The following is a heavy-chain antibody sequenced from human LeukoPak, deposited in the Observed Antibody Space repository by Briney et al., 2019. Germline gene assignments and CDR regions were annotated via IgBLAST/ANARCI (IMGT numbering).Heavy chain of an antibody. J-gene: IGHJ6*02. V-gene: IGHV4-4*07. Sequence: SETLSLTCTVSGGSISSYYWSWIRQPAGKGLEWIGRIYTSGSTNYNSSLKSRVTMSVDTSKNQFSLKLSSVTAADTAVYYCARRITMVRGARYGMDVWGQGTTVTVSS. CDR2: IYTSGST. D-gene: IGHD3-10*01. CDR1: GGSISSYY. CDR3: ARRITMVRGARYGMDV.